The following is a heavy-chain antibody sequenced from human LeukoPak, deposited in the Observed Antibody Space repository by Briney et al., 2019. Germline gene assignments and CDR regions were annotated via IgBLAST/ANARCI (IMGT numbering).Heavy chain of an antibody. D-gene: IGHD5-24*01. CDR1: GGSISSSSYY. CDR3: ARGGMATFY. V-gene: IGHV4-39*07. CDR2: IYYSGST. J-gene: IGHJ4*02. Sequence: SETLSLTCTVSGGSISSSSYYWGWIRQPPGKGLEWIGSIYYSGSTYYTPSLKSRVTISVDTSKNQFSLKLSSVTAADTAVYYCARGGMATFYWGQGTLVTVSS.